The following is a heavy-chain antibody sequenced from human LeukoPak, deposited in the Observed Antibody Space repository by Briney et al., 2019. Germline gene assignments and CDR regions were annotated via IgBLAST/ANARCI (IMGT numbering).Heavy chain of an antibody. CDR1: GFTVSSNY. D-gene: IGHD3-10*01. Sequence: PGGSLRLSCAASGFTVSSNYMSWVRQAPGKGLEWVAVISYDGNNKCYADSVKGRFSISRDNSKSTLYLQMNSLRLEDTAVYYCARGLGVWYFDLWGRGTLVTVSS. J-gene: IGHJ2*01. V-gene: IGHV3-33*08. CDR2: ISYDGNNK. CDR3: ARGLGVWYFDL.